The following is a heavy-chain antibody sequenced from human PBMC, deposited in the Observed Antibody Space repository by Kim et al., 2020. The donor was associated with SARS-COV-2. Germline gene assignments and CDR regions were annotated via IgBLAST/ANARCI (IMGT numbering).Heavy chain of an antibody. D-gene: IGHD2-21*01. Sequence: GGSLRLSCAASGFTFSNAWMSWVRQAPGKGLEWVGRIKRKTDGGTTDYAAPVKGRFTISRDDSKNTLYLQMNSLETEDTAVYYCTTDRQGYCGGDCYCDWGQGTLVTVSS. V-gene: IGHV3-15*01. CDR1: GFTFSNAW. J-gene: IGHJ4*02. CDR2: IKRKTDGGTT. CDR3: TTDRQGYCGGDCYCD.